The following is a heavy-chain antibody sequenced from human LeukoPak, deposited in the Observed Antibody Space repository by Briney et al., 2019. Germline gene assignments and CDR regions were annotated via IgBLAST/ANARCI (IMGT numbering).Heavy chain of an antibody. CDR3: AKAHCSSTSCSRADN. CDR2: IDGSGGTT. V-gene: IGHV3-23*01. D-gene: IGHD2-2*01. J-gene: IGHJ4*02. CDR1: GFTVSSIY. Sequence: PGGSLRLSCAASGFTVSSIYMSWVRQAPGKGLEWVSAIDGSGGTTFYADSVKGRVTISRVQSTNTVYLQMNSLRADDTAVYYCAKAHCSSTSCSRADNWGQGTLVTVSS.